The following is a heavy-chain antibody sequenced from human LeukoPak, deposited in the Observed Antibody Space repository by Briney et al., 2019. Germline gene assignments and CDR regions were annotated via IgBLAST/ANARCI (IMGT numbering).Heavy chain of an antibody. CDR1: GGTFSSYA. CDR2: IIPIFGTA. D-gene: IGHD5-12*01. V-gene: IGHV1-69*01. Sequence: SVKVSCKASGGTFSSYAISWVRQAPGQGLEWMGGIIPIFGTANYAQRFQGRVTITADESTSTAYMELSSLRSEDTAVYYCARGQRGYSGYLDAFDIWGQGTMVTVSS. CDR3: ARGQRGYSGYLDAFDI. J-gene: IGHJ3*02.